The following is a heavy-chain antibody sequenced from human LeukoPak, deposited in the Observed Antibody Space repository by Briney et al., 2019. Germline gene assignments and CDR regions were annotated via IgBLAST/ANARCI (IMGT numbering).Heavy chain of an antibody. CDR2: IYSGGST. J-gene: IGHJ4*02. CDR1: GFTVSSNY. D-gene: IGHD2-2*01. Sequence: GGSLRLSCAASGFTVSSNYMSWVRQAPGKGLEWVSVIYSGGSTYYADSVKSRFTISRDNSKNTLYLQMNSLRAEDTAVYYCARLLPAALEDYWGQGTLVTVSS. V-gene: IGHV3-66*02. CDR3: ARLLPAALEDY.